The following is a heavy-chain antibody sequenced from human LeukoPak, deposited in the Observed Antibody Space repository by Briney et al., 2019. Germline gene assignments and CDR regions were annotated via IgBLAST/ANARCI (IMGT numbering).Heavy chain of an antibody. CDR3: AKDTSSSSSFFYLDV. Sequence: GGPLRLSCAASGFTFDDYAMHWVRQAPGKGLEWVSGISWNSRKMDYADSVRGRFTISRDNDKNSVYLQMNSLTAEDTALYYCAKDTSSSSSFFYLDVWGKGTAVTVSS. D-gene: IGHD6-6*01. J-gene: IGHJ6*03. V-gene: IGHV3-9*01. CDR2: ISWNSRKM. CDR1: GFTFDDYA.